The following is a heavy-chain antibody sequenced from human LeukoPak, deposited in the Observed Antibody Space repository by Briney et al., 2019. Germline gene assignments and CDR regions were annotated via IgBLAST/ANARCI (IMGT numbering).Heavy chain of an antibody. CDR3: AELGITMIGGV. V-gene: IGHV3-48*03. J-gene: IGHJ6*04. D-gene: IGHD3-10*02. CDR1: GFTFSSYE. CDR2: ISSSGSTI. Sequence: GGSLRLSCAASGFTFSSYEMNWVRQAPGKGLEWVSYISSSGSTIYYADSVKGRFTISRDNAKNSLYLQMNSLRAEGTAVYYCAELGITMIGGVWGKGTTVTVSS.